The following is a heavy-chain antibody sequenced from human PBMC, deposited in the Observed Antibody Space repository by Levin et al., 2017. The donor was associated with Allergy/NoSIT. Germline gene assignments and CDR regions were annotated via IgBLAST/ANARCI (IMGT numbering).Heavy chain of an antibody. D-gene: IGHD1-7*01. CDR3: ARGQTGTSLVANY. J-gene: IGHJ4*02. CDR1: GFSFSSYD. Sequence: PGGSLRLSCSASGFSFSSYDMNWVRQAPGKGLEWVSYISSTGGTIYYADSVKGRFTISRDNAKNSLYLQMNSLRAEDTAVYYCARGQTGTSLVANYWGQGTLVTVSS. V-gene: IGHV3-48*03. CDR2: ISSTGGTI.